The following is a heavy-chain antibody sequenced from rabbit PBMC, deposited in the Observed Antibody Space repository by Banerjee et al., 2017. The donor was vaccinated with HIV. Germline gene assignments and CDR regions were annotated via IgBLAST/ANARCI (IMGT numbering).Heavy chain of an antibody. CDR1: GFDFSSYA. Sequence: QEQLKESGGGLVQPGGSLKLSCKASGFDFSSYAITWVRQAPGKGLEYIGYITYRGSAYYASWVNGRFTISRENTQNTLYLQLNSLTAADTATYFCGGYDGDGDTHYFKLWGPGTLVTVS. CDR3: GGYDGDGDTHYFKL. D-gene: IGHD2-1*01. V-gene: IGHV1S29*01. J-gene: IGHJ4*01. CDR2: ITYRGSA.